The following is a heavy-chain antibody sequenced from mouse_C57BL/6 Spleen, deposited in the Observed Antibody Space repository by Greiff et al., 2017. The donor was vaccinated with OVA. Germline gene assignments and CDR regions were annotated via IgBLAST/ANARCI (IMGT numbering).Heavy chain of an antibody. CDR1: GYAFSSSW. J-gene: IGHJ4*01. CDR3: ARSGYYGMDY. Sequence: QVQLQQSGPELVKPGASVKISCKASGYAFSSSWMNWVKPRPGKGLEWIGRIYPGDGDTNYNGKFKGKATLTADKSSSTAYMQLSSLTSEDSAVYFCARSGYYGMDYWGQGTSVTVSS. V-gene: IGHV1-82*01. CDR2: IYPGDGDT. D-gene: IGHD3-1*01.